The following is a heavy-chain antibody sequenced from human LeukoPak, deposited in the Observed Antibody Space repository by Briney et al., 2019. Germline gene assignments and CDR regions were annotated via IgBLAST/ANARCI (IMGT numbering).Heavy chain of an antibody. CDR1: GGTFSSYA. Sequence: ASVKVSCTASGGTFSSYAISWVRQAPGQGLEWMGRIIPILGIANYAQTFQGRVTITADKSTSTAYMELSSLRSEDTAVYYCASRTPDSSGDPWGQGTLVTVSS. CDR2: IIPILGIA. D-gene: IGHD6-19*01. J-gene: IGHJ5*02. CDR3: ASRTPDSSGDP. V-gene: IGHV1-69*04.